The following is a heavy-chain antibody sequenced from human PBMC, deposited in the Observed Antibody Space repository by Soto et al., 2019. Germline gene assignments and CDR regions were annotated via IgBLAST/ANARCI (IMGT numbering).Heavy chain of an antibody. J-gene: IGHJ4*02. CDR1: GFVFRDTW. Sequence: EVQLVESGGGLVQPGESLRLSCAGSGFVFRDTWMTWVRQAPGKGLEWVANIKEDGSEMYYADSVKGRFTISRDNSKNSLFLRMNSLRVEDTAVYYCARPMARVFDDWGQGTLVTVSS. CDR3: ARPMARVFDD. V-gene: IGHV3-7*03. CDR2: IKEDGSEM.